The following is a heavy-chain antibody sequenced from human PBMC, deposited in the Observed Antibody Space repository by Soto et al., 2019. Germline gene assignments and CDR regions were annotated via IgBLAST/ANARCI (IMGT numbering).Heavy chain of an antibody. CDR3: ARMESFGSLNWFDP. J-gene: IGHJ5*02. D-gene: IGHD5-18*01. CDR1: GYTFTNND. CDR2: MNPGSGDT. Sequence: ASVKVSCKASGYTFTNNDVSWVRQATGQGLEWMGWMNPGSGDTAYAQKFQGRVTMTRDMSIATAYMELNSLTSEDTAIYYCARMESFGSLNWFDPWGQGTLVTVSS. V-gene: IGHV1-8*02.